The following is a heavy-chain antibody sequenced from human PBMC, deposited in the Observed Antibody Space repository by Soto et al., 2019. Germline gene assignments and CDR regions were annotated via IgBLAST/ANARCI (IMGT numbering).Heavy chain of an antibody. V-gene: IGHV3-23*01. Sequence: PGESLKLSCAASGFTFSSYAMSWVRQAPGKGLEWVSAISGSGGSTYYADSVKGRFTISRDNSKNTLYLQMNSLRAEDTAVYYCAVLLWFGELPRSDYWGQGTLVTVSS. CDR3: AVLLWFGELPRSDY. J-gene: IGHJ4*02. CDR2: ISGSGGST. CDR1: GFTFSSYA. D-gene: IGHD3-10*01.